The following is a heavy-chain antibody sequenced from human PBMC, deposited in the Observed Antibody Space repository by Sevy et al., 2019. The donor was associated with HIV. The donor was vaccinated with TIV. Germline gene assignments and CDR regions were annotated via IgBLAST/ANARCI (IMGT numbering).Heavy chain of an antibody. V-gene: IGHV3-21*01. Sequence: GGSLRLSCVASGFTFRSYTMKWFRQAPGNGLECVSSISSSGSYIYYADSVKGRFTISRDDAKNSLYLQMNTLRAEDAALYYCARVRPYDTRDFDYWGQVTLVTVSS. D-gene: IGHD3-22*01. J-gene: IGHJ4*02. CDR2: ISSSGSYI. CDR3: ARVRPYDTRDFDY. CDR1: GFTFRSYT.